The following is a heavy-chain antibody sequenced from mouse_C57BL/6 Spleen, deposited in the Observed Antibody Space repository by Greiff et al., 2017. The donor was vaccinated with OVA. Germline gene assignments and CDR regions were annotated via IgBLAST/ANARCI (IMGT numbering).Heavy chain of an antibody. CDR3: ARDWDENY. CDR2: IDPSDSYT. Sequence: QVQLQQPGAELVRPGTSVKLSCKASGYTFTSYWMHWVKQRPGQGLEWIGVIDPSDSYTNYNQQFKGKATLTVDTSSSTAYMQLSSLTSADSAVYYCARDWDENYWGQGTTLTVSS. CDR1: GYTFTSYW. V-gene: IGHV1-59*01. J-gene: IGHJ2*01. D-gene: IGHD4-1*01.